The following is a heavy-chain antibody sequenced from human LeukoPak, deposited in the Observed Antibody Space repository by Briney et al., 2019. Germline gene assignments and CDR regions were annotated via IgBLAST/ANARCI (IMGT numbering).Heavy chain of an antibody. V-gene: IGHV4-59*12. J-gene: IGHJ6*03. CDR2: IYYSGNT. CDR1: GGSISSYY. D-gene: IGHD5-18*01. CDR3: AREEQLWFYYMDV. Sequence: SETLSLTCTVSGGSISSYYWSWIRQPPGKGLEWIGYIYYSGNTNYNPSLKSRVTISVDTSKNQFSLKLSSVTAADTAVYYCAREEQLWFYYMDVWGKGTTVTVSS.